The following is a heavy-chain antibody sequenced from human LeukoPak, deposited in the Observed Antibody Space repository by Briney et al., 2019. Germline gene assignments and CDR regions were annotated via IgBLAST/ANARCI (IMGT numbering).Heavy chain of an antibody. CDR2: ISYDGSNK. D-gene: IGHD3-9*01. CDR1: GFTFSSYG. J-gene: IGHJ4*02. CDR3: ANEPVLRYFDWLLEY. V-gene: IGHV3-30*18. Sequence: GGSLRLSCAASGFTFSSYGMHWVRQAPGKGLEWVAVISYDGSNKYYADSVKGRFTISRDNSKNTLYLQMNSLRAEDTAVYYCANEPVLRYFDWLLEYWGQGTLVTVSS.